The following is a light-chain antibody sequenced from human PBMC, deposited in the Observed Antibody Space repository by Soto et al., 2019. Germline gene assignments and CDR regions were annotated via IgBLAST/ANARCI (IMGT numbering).Light chain of an antibody. CDR2: LGS. J-gene: IGKJ1*01. Sequence: DIVMTQSPLSLPVTPGEPASISCRSSQSLLHSDGYNYLDWYLQKPGQSPQLLIYLGSNRASGVPDRVSGRRSGTDFTLKISRVEAEDVGVYYCMQALQTPATFGQGTKVEIK. CDR1: QSLLHSDGYNY. CDR3: MQALQTPAT. V-gene: IGKV2-28*01.